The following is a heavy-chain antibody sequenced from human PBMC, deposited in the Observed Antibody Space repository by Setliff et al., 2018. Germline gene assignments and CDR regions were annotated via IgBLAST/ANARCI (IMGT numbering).Heavy chain of an antibody. CDR1: GGSISTTDYY. CDR2: VYYSGNT. CDR3: ARYDSSGYSENYYFDY. D-gene: IGHD3-22*01. J-gene: IGHJ4*02. Sequence: SETLSLTCTVSGGSISTTDYYWGWIRQPPGKGLEWIGCVYYSGNTYYSPSLKSRVTMFVDTSKNQFSLMLYSVTAADTAIYYCARYDSSGYSENYYFDYWGQGTLVTSPQ. V-gene: IGHV4-39*07.